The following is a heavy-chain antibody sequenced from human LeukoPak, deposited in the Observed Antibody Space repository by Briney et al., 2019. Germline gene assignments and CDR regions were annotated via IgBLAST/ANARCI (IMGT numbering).Heavy chain of an antibody. J-gene: IGHJ4*02. D-gene: IGHD6-6*01. V-gene: IGHV1-3*01. Sequence: KFQGRVTITRDTSASTAYMELSSLRSEDTAVYYCAREGYSSSSVDYWGQGTLVTVSS. CDR3: AREGYSSSSVDY.